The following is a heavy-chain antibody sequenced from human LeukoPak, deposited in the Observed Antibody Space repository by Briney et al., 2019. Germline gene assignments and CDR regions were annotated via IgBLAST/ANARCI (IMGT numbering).Heavy chain of an antibody. CDR1: GGTFSSYA. CDR2: IIPILGIA. Sequence: SVKVSCKASGGTFSSYAISWVRQAPGQGLAWMGRIIPILGIANYAQKFQGRVTITTDESTSTAYMELSSLRSEDTAVYYCARAPRCSSTSCPLWYYYYMDVWGKGTTVTVSS. D-gene: IGHD2-2*01. V-gene: IGHV1-69*04. J-gene: IGHJ6*03. CDR3: ARAPRCSSTSCPLWYYYYMDV.